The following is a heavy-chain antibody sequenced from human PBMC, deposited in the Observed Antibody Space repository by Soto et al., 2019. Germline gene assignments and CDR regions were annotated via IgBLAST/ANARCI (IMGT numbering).Heavy chain of an antibody. V-gene: IGHV4-59*01. Sequence: PSETLSLTCTVSGGSISSYYWSWIRQPPGKGLEWIGYIYYSGSTNYNPSLKSRVTISVDTSKNQFSLKLSSVTAADTAVYYCAREYSSSSGPLGNWFDPWGQGTLVTVSS. CDR1: GGSISSYY. CDR3: AREYSSSSGPLGNWFDP. CDR2: IYYSGST. J-gene: IGHJ5*02. D-gene: IGHD6-6*01.